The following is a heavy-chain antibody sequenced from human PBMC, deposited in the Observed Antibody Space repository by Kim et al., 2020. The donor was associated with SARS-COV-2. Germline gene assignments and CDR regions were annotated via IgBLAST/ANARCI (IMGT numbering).Heavy chain of an antibody. D-gene: IGHD3-16*01. CDR2: INHSGST. V-gene: IGHV4-34*01. Sequence: SETLSLTCAVYGGSFSGYYWSWIRQPPGKGLEWIGEINHSGSTNYNPSLKSRVTISVDTSKNQFSLKLSSVTAADTAVYYCARRRSPRPCLFDPWGQGTLVTVSS. J-gene: IGHJ5*02. CDR3: ARRRSPRPCLFDP. CDR1: GGSFSGYY.